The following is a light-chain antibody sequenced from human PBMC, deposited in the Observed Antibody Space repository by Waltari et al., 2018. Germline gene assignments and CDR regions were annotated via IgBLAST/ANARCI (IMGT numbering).Light chain of an antibody. Sequence: DIVFTQPPATLSLSPGERATLSCRASQTVRSYLAWYQQRPGHAPRLLIFGASSRATGISAKFSGSGSGTDFTLTVSNLEPEDFAVYYCQQRSNWPYTFGQGTRVEIK. CDR3: QQRSNWPYT. CDR2: GAS. V-gene: IGKV3-11*01. J-gene: IGKJ2*01. CDR1: QTVRSY.